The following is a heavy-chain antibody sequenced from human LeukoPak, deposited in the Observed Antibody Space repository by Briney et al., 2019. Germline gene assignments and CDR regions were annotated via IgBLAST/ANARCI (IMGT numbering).Heavy chain of an antibody. D-gene: IGHD3-9*01. V-gene: IGHV3-30*18. CDR2: ISYDGSNK. CDR1: GFTFSSYG. Sequence: GGSLRLSCAASGFTFSSYGMHWVRQAPGKGLEWVAVISYDGSNKYYADSVKGRFTISRDNSKNTLYLQMNSLRAEDTAVYYCAKERSYYDILTGPSDYWGQGTLVTVSS. J-gene: IGHJ4*02. CDR3: AKERSYYDILTGPSDY.